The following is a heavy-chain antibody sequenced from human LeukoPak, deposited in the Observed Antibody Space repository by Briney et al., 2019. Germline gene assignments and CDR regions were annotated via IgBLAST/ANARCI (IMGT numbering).Heavy chain of an antibody. CDR2: ISWNSGSI. Sequence: GRSLRLSCAASGFTFDDYAMHWVRQAPGKGLEWVSGISWNSGSIGYADSVKGRFTISRDKAKNSLYLQMNSLRAEGTALYYCAKAGIAVAGTDVYFDYWGQGTLVTVSS. CDR3: AKAGIAVAGTDVYFDY. J-gene: IGHJ4*02. CDR1: GFTFDDYA. V-gene: IGHV3-9*01. D-gene: IGHD6-19*01.